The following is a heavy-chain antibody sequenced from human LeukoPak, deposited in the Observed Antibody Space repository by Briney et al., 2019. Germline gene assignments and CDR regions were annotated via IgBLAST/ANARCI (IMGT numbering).Heavy chain of an antibody. V-gene: IGHV3-23*01. D-gene: IGHD3-22*01. CDR2: ISGSGGST. Sequence: GGSLRLSCAASGFTFSSYGMSWVRQAPGKGLEWVSAISGSGGSTYYADSVKGRFTISRDNSKNTLYLQMNSLRAEDTAVYYCAKDYYDSSGYYSAEYFQHWGQGTLVTVSS. CDR1: GFTFSSYG. CDR3: AKDYYDSSGYYSAEYFQH. J-gene: IGHJ1*01.